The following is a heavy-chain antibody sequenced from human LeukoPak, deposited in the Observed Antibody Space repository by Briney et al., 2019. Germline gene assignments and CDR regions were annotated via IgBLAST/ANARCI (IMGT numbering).Heavy chain of an antibody. V-gene: IGHV3-30*18. J-gene: IGHJ4*02. CDR2: ISYDGSNK. Sequence: GESLRLSCAASGFTFSSYGMPWVRQAPGKGLEWVAVISYDGSNKYYADSVKGRFTIPRDNSKNTLYQQMNSLRAEDTAVYYCAKPKTAYCDYPNSFDYWGQGTLVTVSS. CDR1: GFTFSSYG. D-gene: IGHD4-17*01. CDR3: AKPKTAYCDYPNSFDY.